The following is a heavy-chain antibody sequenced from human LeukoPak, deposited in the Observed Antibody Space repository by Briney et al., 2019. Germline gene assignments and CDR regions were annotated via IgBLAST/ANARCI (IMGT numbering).Heavy chain of an antibody. D-gene: IGHD4/OR15-4a*01. J-gene: IGHJ5*02. CDR3: ARGAQLTDH. CDR1: GFTFYTYG. V-gene: IGHV3-64*01. Sequence: GGSLRLSCAASGFTFYTYGMHWVRQAPGKGLEYVSGIGPDGGTTYYANSVKGRFTISRDNSKYVLYLQMGSLTADDMAVYYCARGAQLTDHWGQGTLVTVSS. CDR2: IGPDGGTT.